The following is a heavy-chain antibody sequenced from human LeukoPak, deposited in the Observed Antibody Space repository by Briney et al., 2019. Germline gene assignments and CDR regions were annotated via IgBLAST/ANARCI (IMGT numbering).Heavy chain of an antibody. CDR1: GFTFSSYG. V-gene: IGHV3-30*18. D-gene: IGHD5-18*01. J-gene: IGHJ4*02. Sequence: PGRSLRLSCAASGFTFSSYGMHWVRQAPGKGLEWGAVISYDGSNKYYADSVKGRFTISRDNSKNTLYLQMNSLRAEDTAVYYCAKDSTAMVNREYFDYWGQGTLVTVSS. CDR2: ISYDGSNK. CDR3: AKDSTAMVNREYFDY.